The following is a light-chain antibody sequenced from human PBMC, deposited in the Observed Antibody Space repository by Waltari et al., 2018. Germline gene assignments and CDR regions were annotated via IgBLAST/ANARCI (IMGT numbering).Light chain of an antibody. CDR3: QVWDANNEPGL. J-gene: IGLJ1*01. V-gene: IGLV3-21*01. Sequence: SYVLTQPPSVSVAPGETARITCGGNNIGTKSVHWYRQKPGQAPVLVISYDSYRPSGIPGRFSGSNSGDTATLTISRVEAGDEADYYGQVWDANNEPGLFGTGTEVTV. CDR1: NIGTKS. CDR2: YDS.